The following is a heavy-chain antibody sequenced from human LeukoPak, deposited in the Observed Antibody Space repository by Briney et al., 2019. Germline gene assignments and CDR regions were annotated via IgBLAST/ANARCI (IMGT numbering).Heavy chain of an antibody. J-gene: IGHJ5*02. CDR3: ARAGVAYCSSTSCDWFDP. CDR1: GFTFSSYA. D-gene: IGHD2-2*01. V-gene: IGHV3-23*01. Sequence: GGSLRLSCAASGFTFSSYAMSWVRQAPGKGLEWVSAISGSGGSTYYADSVKGRFTISRDNSKNTLYLQMNSLRAEDTAVCYCARAGVAYCSSTSCDWFDPWGQGALVTVSS. CDR2: ISGSGGST.